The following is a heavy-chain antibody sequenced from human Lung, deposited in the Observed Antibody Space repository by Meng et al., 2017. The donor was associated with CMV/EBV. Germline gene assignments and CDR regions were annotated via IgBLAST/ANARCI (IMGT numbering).Heavy chain of an antibody. Sequence: SVXVSXKASGGTFSSCAISWVRQAPGEGLEWMGGFIPILGIANYAQKFQGRVTITADKSTNTAYMELSSLRSEDTAVYYCARGQGGQHPSYGMDVWGQGTTVTVSS. CDR3: ARGQGGQHPSYGMDV. J-gene: IGHJ6*02. CDR2: FIPILGIA. V-gene: IGHV1-69*10. CDR1: GGTFSSCA. D-gene: IGHD2-15*01.